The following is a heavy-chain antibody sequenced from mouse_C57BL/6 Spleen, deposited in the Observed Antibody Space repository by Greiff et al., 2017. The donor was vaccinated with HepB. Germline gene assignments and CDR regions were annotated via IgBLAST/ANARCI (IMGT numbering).Heavy chain of an antibody. V-gene: IGHV2-2*01. Sequence: VQLQQSGPGLVQPSQSLSITCTVSGFSLTSYGVHWVRQSPGKGLEWLGVIWSGGSTDYNAAFISRLSISKDNSKSQVFFKMNSLQADDTAIYYCARSPYYYGSSYYYAMDYWGQGTSVTVSS. CDR1: GFSLTSYG. CDR2: IWSGGST. CDR3: ARSPYYYGSSYYYAMDY. D-gene: IGHD1-1*01. J-gene: IGHJ4*01.